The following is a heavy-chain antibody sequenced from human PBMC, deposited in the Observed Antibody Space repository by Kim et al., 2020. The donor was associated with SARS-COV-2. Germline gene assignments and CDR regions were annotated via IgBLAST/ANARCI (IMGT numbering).Heavy chain of an antibody. CDR3: VKVDYGSRGYYDF. J-gene: IGHJ4*02. D-gene: IGHD3-22*01. V-gene: IGHV3-7*03. CDR2: IKQEGSET. Sequence: GGSLRLSCAASGFTFSSCWMGWVRPAPGKGLEWVANIKQEGSETHYVDSVKGRFSRSRDNDKNSLYLQMNSLRAEDTAVYYCVKVDYGSRGYYDFWGQGTLVTVSS. CDR1: GFTFSSCW.